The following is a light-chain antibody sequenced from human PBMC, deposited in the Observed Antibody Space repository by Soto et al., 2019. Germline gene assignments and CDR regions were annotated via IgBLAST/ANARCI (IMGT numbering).Light chain of an antibody. Sequence: EIVLTQSPGTLSLSPGERATLSCRASQSVSSSYLAWYQQKPGQAPRPLIYGASSRAIGIPDRFSGSGSGTDFPLTIRRLEPEDFAVYYCQQYGSSPWTFGQGTKVEIK. V-gene: IGKV3-20*01. CDR1: QSVSSSY. CDR3: QQYGSSPWT. J-gene: IGKJ1*01. CDR2: GAS.